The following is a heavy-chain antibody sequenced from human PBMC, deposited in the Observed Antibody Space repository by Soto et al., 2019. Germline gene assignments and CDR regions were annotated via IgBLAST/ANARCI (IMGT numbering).Heavy chain of an antibody. CDR3: AALGEYYYYYMDV. Sequence: QVQLVQSGAEVKKPGSSVKVSCKASGGTFSSYTISWVRQAPGQGLEWMGRIIPILGIANYAQKFQGRVTITADKSTSTAYMELSSLRSEDTAVYYCAALGEYYYYYMDVWGKGTTVTVSS. J-gene: IGHJ6*03. V-gene: IGHV1-69*02. CDR2: IIPILGIA. CDR1: GGTFSSYT.